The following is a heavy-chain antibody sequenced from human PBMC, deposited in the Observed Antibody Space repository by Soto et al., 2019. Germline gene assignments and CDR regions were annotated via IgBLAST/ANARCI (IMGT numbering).Heavy chain of an antibody. CDR1: GASISSGDYY. J-gene: IGHJ4*02. V-gene: IGHV4-30-4*01. Sequence: QVQLQESGPGLVKPSQTLSLSCTVSGASISSGDYYWNWIRQPPGKGLEWIGYIYYTGNTVFNPSLMSRVSISVDTSKNQFSLKLNPVTAADTAVYYCSSLPDGYTSGLDYWGQGTLVTVSS. CDR3: SSLPDGYTSGLDY. CDR2: IYYTGNT. D-gene: IGHD5-12*01.